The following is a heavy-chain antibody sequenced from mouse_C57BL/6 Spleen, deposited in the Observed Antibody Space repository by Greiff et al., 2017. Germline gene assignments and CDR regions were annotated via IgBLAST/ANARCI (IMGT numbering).Heavy chain of an antibody. CDR1: GFSLTSYG. CDR2: IWSGGST. CDR3: ARRRDSNYGAMDY. D-gene: IGHD2-5*01. Sequence: VNLMVLGPGLEQPLQSLSITCSVSGFSLTSYGVYWVRQSPGKGLEWPGVIWSGGSTDYNAAFISRLSISKYNSKSQIFFKMNSLQADDTAIYYCARRRDSNYGAMDYWGQGASVAESS. V-gene: IGHV2-2*01. J-gene: IGHJ4*01.